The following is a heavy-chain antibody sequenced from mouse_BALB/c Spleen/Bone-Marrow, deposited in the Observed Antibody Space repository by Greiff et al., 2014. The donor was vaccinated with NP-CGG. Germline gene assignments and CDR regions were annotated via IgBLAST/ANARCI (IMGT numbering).Heavy chain of an antibody. V-gene: IGHV1-7*01. Sequence: QVQLHQSGAELAKPRASVKMSCKASGYTFTNYWMHWVKQRPGQGLEWIGYIDPSTGYTEYNQKFKDKATLTADKSSSTAYMQLSSLTSEDSAVYYCARGGIYDGYSYWGQGTLVTVSA. D-gene: IGHD2-3*01. J-gene: IGHJ3*01. CDR2: IDPSTGYT. CDR3: ARGGIYDGYSY. CDR1: GYTFTNYW.